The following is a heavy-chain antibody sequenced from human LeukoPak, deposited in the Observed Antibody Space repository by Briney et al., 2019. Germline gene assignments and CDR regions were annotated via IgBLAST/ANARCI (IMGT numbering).Heavy chain of an antibody. CDR1: GGSFSGYY. D-gene: IGHD2-2*01. V-gene: IGHV4-34*01. CDR3: AREVMRTGPAAIVYYGMDV. CDR2: INHSGST. Sequence: PSETLSLTCAVYGGSFSGYYWSWIRQPPGKGLGWIGEINHSGSTNYNPSLKSRVTISVDTSKNQFSLKLSSVTAADTAVYYCAREVMRTGPAAIVYYGMDVWGQGTTVTVSS. J-gene: IGHJ6*02.